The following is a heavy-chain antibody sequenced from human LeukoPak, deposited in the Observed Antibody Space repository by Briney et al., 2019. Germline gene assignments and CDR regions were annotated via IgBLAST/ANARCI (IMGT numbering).Heavy chain of an antibody. CDR1: GFTFGDYV. Sequence: GGSLRLSCTASGFTFGDYVMSWVRQAPGKGLEWVGFIRSKSYGGTAEYAASVKGRFTISRDDSKSIVYLQMNRLKTEDTAVYYCSRDVDGWFIQVADKGVDYWGQRTLVTVSS. CDR3: SRDVDGWFIQVADKGVDY. V-gene: IGHV3-49*04. D-gene: IGHD3-10*01. CDR2: IRSKSYGGTA. J-gene: IGHJ4*02.